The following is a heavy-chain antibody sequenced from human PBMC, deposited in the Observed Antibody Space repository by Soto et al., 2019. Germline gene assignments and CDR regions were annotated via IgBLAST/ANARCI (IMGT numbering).Heavy chain of an antibody. CDR1: GFSLSTSGVG. CDR2: IYWDDDK. Sequence: SGPTLVNPTQTLTLTCTFSGFSLSTSGVGVGWIRQPPGKALEWLALIYWDDDKRYNPSLKSRVTISVDTSKNQFSLKLSSVTAADTAVYYCAGGVAAADFYWYFDLWGRGTLVTVSS. V-gene: IGHV2-5*02. J-gene: IGHJ2*01. CDR3: AGGVAAADFYWYFDL. D-gene: IGHD6-13*01.